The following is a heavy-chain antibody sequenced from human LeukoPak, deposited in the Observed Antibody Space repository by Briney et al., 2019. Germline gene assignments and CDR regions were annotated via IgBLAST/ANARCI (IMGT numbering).Heavy chain of an antibody. Sequence: GSLRLSCAASGFTFSSYAMSWIRQPPGKGLEWIGEINHSGSTNYNPSLKSRVTISVDTSKNQFSLKLSSVTAADTAVYYCARAPYYDFWSGYYPLYYYYGMDVWGQGTTVTVSS. D-gene: IGHD3-3*01. CDR1: GFTFSSYA. J-gene: IGHJ6*02. CDR2: INHSGST. V-gene: IGHV4-34*01. CDR3: ARAPYYDFWSGYYPLYYYYGMDV.